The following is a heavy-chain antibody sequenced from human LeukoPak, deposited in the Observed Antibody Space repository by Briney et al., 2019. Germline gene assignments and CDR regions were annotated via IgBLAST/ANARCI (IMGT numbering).Heavy chain of an antibody. CDR2: MNANSGNT. D-gene: IGHD3-3*01. J-gene: IGHJ6*03. V-gene: IGHV1-8*01. CDR1: GYTFTSYD. CDR3: ARGLGDYDFWSGYYGPYYYYYYMDV. Sequence: ASVKVSCKASGYTFTSYDINWVRQATGQGLEWMGWMNANSGNTGYGQKFQGRVTMTRNTSISTAYMELSSLRSEDTAVYYCARGLGDYDFWSGYYGPYYYYYYMDVWGKGTTVTVSS.